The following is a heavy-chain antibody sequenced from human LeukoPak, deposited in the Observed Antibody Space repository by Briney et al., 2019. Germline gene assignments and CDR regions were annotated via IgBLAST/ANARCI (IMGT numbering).Heavy chain of an antibody. CDR3: ARVVASSSEVYYYYMDV. J-gene: IGHJ6*03. CDR2: IYTSGST. Sequence: SETLSLTCTVSGGSISSYCWSWIRQPAGRGLEWIGRIYTSGSTNYNPSLKSRVTMSVDTSKNQFSLKLSSVTAADTAVYYCARVVASSSEVYYYYMDVWGKGSTVTVSS. V-gene: IGHV4-4*07. CDR1: GGSISSYC. D-gene: IGHD6-6*01.